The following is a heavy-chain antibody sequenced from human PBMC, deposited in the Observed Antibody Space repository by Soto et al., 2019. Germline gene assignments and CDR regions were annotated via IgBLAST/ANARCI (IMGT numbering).Heavy chain of an antibody. V-gene: IGHV3-7*03. J-gene: IGHJ5*02. Sequence: GSLRLSCAASGFTFSSYWMSWVRQSPGKGLEWVANIKQDGSEKYYVDSVKGRFTISRDNAKNSLYLQMNSLRAEDTAVYYCARDSSSSSKIDRFDPWGQGTLVTVSS. CDR3: ARDSSSSSKIDRFDP. CDR1: GFTFSSYW. D-gene: IGHD6-13*01. CDR2: IKQDGSEK.